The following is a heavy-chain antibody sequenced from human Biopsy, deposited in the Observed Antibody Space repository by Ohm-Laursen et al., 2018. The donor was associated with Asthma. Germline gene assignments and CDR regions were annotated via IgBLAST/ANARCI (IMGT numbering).Heavy chain of an antibody. D-gene: IGHD3-22*01. CDR1: GDSITSGGCC. Sequence: SETLSLTCTVSGDSITSGGCCWNWIRQHPGKGLEWIGYIHHSGTSYFNPSLKSRVSFSRDTSKNQFSLRLSSVTAADTAMYYCARILRRSGSYFVDYWGQGTLVTASS. CDR3: ARILRRSGSYFVDY. J-gene: IGHJ4*02. CDR2: IHHSGTS. V-gene: IGHV4-31*03.